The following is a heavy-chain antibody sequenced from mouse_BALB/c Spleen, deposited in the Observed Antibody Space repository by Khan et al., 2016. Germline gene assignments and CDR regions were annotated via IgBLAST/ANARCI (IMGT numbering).Heavy chain of an antibody. CDR3: ARKYGNYFDY. Sequence: QVQLQQSGAELAKPGASVKMSCKASGYTFTSYWMHWVKQRPGQGLEWIGYINPSTGYTEYNQKFKDKATLTADKSSSTAYMQLSSLTSEDSAVXYCARKYGNYFDYWGQGTTLTVSS. CDR2: INPSTGYT. CDR1: GYTFTSYW. J-gene: IGHJ2*01. D-gene: IGHD2-10*02. V-gene: IGHV1-7*01.